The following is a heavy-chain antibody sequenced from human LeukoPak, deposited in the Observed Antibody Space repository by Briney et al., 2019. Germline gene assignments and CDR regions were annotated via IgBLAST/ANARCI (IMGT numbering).Heavy chain of an antibody. Sequence: DPSETLSLTCTVSGGSISTFYWSWIRQSPGKGLEWIGYIFYTGSTNYNPSLKSRVTISVDTSKNQFSLKLSSVMAAHTAVYYCARQNYDIRAYRYYGVDVWGQGTTVTVSS. CDR2: IFYTGST. CDR1: GGSISTFY. J-gene: IGHJ6*02. V-gene: IGHV4-59*08. CDR3: ARQNYDIRAYRYYGVDV. D-gene: IGHD3-22*01.